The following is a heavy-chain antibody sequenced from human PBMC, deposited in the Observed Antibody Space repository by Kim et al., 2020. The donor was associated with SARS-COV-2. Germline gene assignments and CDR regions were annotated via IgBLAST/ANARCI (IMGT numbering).Heavy chain of an antibody. Sequence: GGSLRLSCAASGFTFSSYGMHWVRQAPGKGLEWVAVISYDGSNKYYADSVKGRFTISRDNSKNTLYLQMNSLRAEDTAVYYCAKDRGGGFDYWGQGTLVT. V-gene: IGHV3-30*18. D-gene: IGHD3-10*01. J-gene: IGHJ4*02. CDR1: GFTFSSYG. CDR3: AKDRGGGFDY. CDR2: ISYDGSNK.